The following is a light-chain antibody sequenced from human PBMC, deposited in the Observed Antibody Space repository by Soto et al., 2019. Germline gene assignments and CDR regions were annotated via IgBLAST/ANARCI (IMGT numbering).Light chain of an antibody. CDR2: GAS. CDR1: QGVSSN. V-gene: IGKV3-15*01. Sequence: EIVMTQSPATLSVSPGERATLSCRASQGVSSNLAWYQQKPGQAPRLLIYGASTRATGTPARFSGSGSGTEFTLTISSLQSEDFAVYSCQHYNNWPPLTFGGGTKVEIK. J-gene: IGKJ4*01. CDR3: QHYNNWPPLT.